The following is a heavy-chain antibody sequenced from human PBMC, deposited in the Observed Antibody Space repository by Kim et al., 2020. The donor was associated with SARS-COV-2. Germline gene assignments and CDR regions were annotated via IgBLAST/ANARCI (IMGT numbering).Heavy chain of an antibody. CDR1: GFTFSSYS. D-gene: IGHD6-13*01. CDR3: ARELPLGYSSSWYPRPHLSPFDY. J-gene: IGHJ4*02. CDR2: ISSSSSYI. Sequence: GGSLRLSCAASGFTFSSYSMNWVRQAPGKGLEWVSSISSSSSYIYYADSVKGRFTISRDNAKNSLYLQMNSLRAEDTAVYYCARELPLGYSSSWYPRPHLSPFDYWGQGTLVTVSS. V-gene: IGHV3-21*01.